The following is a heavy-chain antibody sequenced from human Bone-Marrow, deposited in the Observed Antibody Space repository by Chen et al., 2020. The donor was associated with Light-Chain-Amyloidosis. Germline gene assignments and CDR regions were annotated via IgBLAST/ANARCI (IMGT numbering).Heavy chain of an antibody. CDR1: GFTFRNYD. D-gene: IGHD3-9*01. CDR2: ISSNGNNR. CDR3: AKDRRPDDMLTPYYSGLYYYYYGMFV. J-gene: IGHJ6*02. Sequence: QVQLVESGGGVVQPGKSLRLSCAASGFTFRNYDMHRVRQAPGKGLEWVAFISSNGNNRLYSVSVKGRFSIYRDNSKNILYLQMISLRPEDTAVFYCAKDRRPDDMLTPYYSGLYYYYYGMFVWGQGTWVTVSS. V-gene: IGHV3-30*18.